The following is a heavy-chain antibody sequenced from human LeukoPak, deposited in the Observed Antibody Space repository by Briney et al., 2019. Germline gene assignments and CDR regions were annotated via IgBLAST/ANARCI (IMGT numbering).Heavy chain of an antibody. V-gene: IGHV3-66*01. CDR1: GFTVSSHY. Sequence: PGGSLRLSCAASGFTVSSHYMSWVRQAPGKGLEWDLVIYSEDSTYSADSLKGRFTISRDISKNTLFLQMNSLRAEDTAVYYCARVYWHDNGEYFQHWGQGTLVTVSS. CDR3: ARVYWHDNGEYFQH. D-gene: IGHD3-16*01. J-gene: IGHJ1*01. CDR2: IYSEDST.